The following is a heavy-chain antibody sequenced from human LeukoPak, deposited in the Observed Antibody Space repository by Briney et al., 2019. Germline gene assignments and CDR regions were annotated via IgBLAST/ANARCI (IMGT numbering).Heavy chain of an antibody. CDR2: ISYSGGT. CDR1: GASIRTYY. J-gene: IGHJ4*02. CDR3: AKVRDTSGYFYYLDS. Sequence: SETLSLTCTVSGASIRTYYWSWIRQPPGKGLEWVGYISYSGGTNYNPSLKSRVSISMDTSNNPFSLKLSSVTAADTAVFYCAKVRDTSGYFYYLDSWGQGTLVTVSS. D-gene: IGHD3-22*01. V-gene: IGHV4-59*01.